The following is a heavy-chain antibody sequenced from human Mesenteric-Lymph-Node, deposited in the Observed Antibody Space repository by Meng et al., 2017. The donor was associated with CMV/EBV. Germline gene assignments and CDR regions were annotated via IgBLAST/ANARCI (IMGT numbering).Heavy chain of an antibody. V-gene: IGHV2-5*02. CDR2: IYWDDDQ. CDR3: AHRWSARTSSFDN. J-gene: IGHJ4*02. CDR1: GFSHSTSGVG. Sequence: FSGFSHSTSGVGVTWIRQPPGTALAWLALIYWDDDQRYSPSLKRRLTLTQDTSKNQVLLTLTNVDPVDTATYYCAHRWSARTSSFDNWGQGTLVTVSS.